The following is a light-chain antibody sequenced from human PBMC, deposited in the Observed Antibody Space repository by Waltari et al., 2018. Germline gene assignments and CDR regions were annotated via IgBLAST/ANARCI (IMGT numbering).Light chain of an antibody. Sequence: DIQMTQPPSTLSAAVGDPVTITSRASQSVSDWLAWYQHKPGKAPKVLIYEASSLKSGGPSRFSGSGSGTEFTLTISSLQPDDFATYYCQQYNDYGTWTFGQGTKVEIK. CDR2: EAS. J-gene: IGKJ1*01. CDR3: QQYNDYGTWT. V-gene: IGKV1-5*03. CDR1: QSVSDW.